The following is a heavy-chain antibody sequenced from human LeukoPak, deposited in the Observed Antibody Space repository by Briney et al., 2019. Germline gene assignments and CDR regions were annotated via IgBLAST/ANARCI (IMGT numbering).Heavy chain of an antibody. V-gene: IGHV4-31*03. CDR1: GGSISSGGYY. CDR2: IYYSGST. Sequence: SETLSLTCTVSGGSISSGGYYWSWIRQHPGKGLEWIGYIYYSGSTYYNPSLKSRVTMSVDTSKNQFSLKLSSVTAVDTAVYYCARSPAYYDSSGYYYSDNWFDPWGQGTLVTVSS. J-gene: IGHJ5*02. D-gene: IGHD3-22*01. CDR3: ARSPAYYDSSGYYYSDNWFDP.